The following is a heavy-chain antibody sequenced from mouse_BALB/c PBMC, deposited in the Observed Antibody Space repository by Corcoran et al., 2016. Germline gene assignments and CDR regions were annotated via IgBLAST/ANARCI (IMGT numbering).Heavy chain of an antibody. V-gene: IGHV9-3-1*01. CDR3: AREPRAMDY. CDR2: INTNTGKT. J-gene: IGHJ4*01. Sequence: QIQLAQSGPELKKPGETVKISCKASGYTFTNFGMNWVKQAPGKGLMWMGWINTNTGKTTYADDFKGRFAFSLETSASTANLQINNLKNEDTATYFCAREPRAMDYWGQGTSVTVSS. CDR1: GYTFTNFG.